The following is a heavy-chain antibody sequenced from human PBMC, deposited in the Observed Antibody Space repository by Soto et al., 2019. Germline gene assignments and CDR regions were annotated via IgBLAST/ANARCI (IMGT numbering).Heavy chain of an antibody. CDR3: ARSGGSSWYVDY. CDR1: SGSISSSNW. Sequence: SETLSLTCAVSSGSISSSNWWSWVRQPPGKGLEWIGEIYHSGSTNYNPSLKSRVTISVDKSKNQFSLKLSSVTAADTAVYYCARSGGSSWYVDYWGQGTLVTVSS. D-gene: IGHD6-13*01. CDR2: IYHSGST. V-gene: IGHV4-4*02. J-gene: IGHJ4*02.